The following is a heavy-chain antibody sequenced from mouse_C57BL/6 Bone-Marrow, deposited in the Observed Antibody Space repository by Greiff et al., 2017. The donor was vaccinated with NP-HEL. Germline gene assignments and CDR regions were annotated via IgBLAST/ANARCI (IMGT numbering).Heavy chain of an antibody. D-gene: IGHD1-1*01. CDR1: GYTFTSYW. CDR3: ARPYYYDSSPWFAY. Sequence: QVQLQQPGAELVKPGASVKLSCKASGYTFTSYWMHWVKQRPGQGLEWIGMIHPNSGSTNYNEKFKSKATLTVDKSSSTAYMQLSSLTSEDSAVYYCARPYYYDSSPWFAYWGQGTLVTVSA. CDR2: IHPNSGST. J-gene: IGHJ3*01. V-gene: IGHV1-64*01.